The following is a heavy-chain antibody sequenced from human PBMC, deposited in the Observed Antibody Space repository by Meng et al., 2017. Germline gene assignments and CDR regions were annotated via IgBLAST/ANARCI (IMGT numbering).Heavy chain of an antibody. CDR2: ISAYNGNT. Sequence: VPLVQLGAEVKKPGASVKVSCKASGYTFTSYGISWVRQAPGQGLEWMGWISAYNGNTNYAQKLQGRVTMTTDTSTSTAYMELRSLRSDDTAVYYCARSIPKYYDFWSGYSDYWGQGTLVTVSS. CDR3: ARSIPKYYDFWSGYSDY. V-gene: IGHV1-18*01. J-gene: IGHJ4*02. D-gene: IGHD3-3*01. CDR1: GYTFTSYG.